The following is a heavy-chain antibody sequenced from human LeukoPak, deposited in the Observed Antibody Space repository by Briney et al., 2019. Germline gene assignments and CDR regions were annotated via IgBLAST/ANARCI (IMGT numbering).Heavy chain of an antibody. CDR3: AKERESSGYDNHFDY. V-gene: IGHV3-23*01. CDR2: ISGSGGTT. J-gene: IGHJ4*02. CDR1: GFIFSSYA. D-gene: IGHD3-22*01. Sequence: GGSLRLSCAASGFIFSSYAMSWVRQAPGKGLEWVSAISGSGGTTYYADSVKGRFTISRDNSKNTLYLQMNSLRAEDTAVYYCAKERESSGYDNHFDYWGQGTLVTVSS.